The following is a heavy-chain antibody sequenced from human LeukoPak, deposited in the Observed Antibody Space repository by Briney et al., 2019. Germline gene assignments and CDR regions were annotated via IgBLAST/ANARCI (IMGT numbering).Heavy chain of an antibody. CDR1: GFTFSSYS. CDR2: ISNRSATI. V-gene: IGHV3-48*01. J-gene: IGHJ4*02. Sequence: GGSLRLSCAASGFTFSSYSMNWVRQAPGKGLEWVSYISNRSATIYYADSVKGRFTISRDNAKNSLYLQMNSLRAEDTAVYYCARDPLSSSSFDLWGQGTLVTVSS. CDR3: ARDPLSSSSFDL. D-gene: IGHD6-13*01.